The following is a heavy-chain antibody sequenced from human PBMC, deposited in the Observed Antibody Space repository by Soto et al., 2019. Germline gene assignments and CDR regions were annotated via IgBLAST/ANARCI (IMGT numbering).Heavy chain of an antibody. V-gene: IGHV1-18*01. D-gene: IGHD1-26*01. CDR3: ARVGPSREVPYPFEY. CDR2: ISAYNHYT. Sequence: ASVKVSCKASGYTFSTYGISWVRQAPGQGLEWMGWISAYNHYTNYAQKFQGRVTMTTDTSTNTAYMELRSLRSGDTAMYFCARVGPSREVPYPFEYWGQGTLVTVSS. J-gene: IGHJ4*02. CDR1: GYTFSTYG.